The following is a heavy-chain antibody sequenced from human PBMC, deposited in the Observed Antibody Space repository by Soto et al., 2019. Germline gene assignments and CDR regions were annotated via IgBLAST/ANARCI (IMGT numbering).Heavy chain of an antibody. CDR3: RTQWLD. V-gene: IGHV3-15*01. CDR1: GFTFSDAW. D-gene: IGHD6-19*01. Sequence: EVQLVESGGGLVKPGGSLRLSCAASGFTFSDAWMSWVRQAPGKGLEWVGLIKKKTDGGTTDYAAPVKGRFTISRDDPKNTVYLQMSSLKTEDTAVYYCRTQWLDWGQGTLVTVSS. J-gene: IGHJ4*02. CDR2: IKKKTDGGTT.